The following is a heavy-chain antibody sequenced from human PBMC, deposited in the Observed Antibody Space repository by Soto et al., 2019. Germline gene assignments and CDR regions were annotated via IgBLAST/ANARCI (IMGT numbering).Heavy chain of an antibody. CDR3: AHSSNSGDRNPYYFDY. J-gene: IGHJ4*02. V-gene: IGHV2-5*02. D-gene: IGHD5-18*01. Sequence: QITLKESGPTLVKPTQTLTLTCTFSGFSLSTSGVGVGWIRQPPGKALEWLALIYWDDDKRYSPSLKSRLTITKDTSKNQVVLTMTNMDPVDTATYYCAHSSNSGDRNPYYFDYWGQGTLVTVSS. CDR1: GFSLSTSGVG. CDR2: IYWDDDK.